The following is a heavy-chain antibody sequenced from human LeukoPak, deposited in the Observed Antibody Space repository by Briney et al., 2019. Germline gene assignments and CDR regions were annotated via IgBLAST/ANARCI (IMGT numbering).Heavy chain of an antibody. V-gene: IGHV4-38-2*02. Sequence: PSETLSLTCTVSGYSISSGYYWGWIRQPPGKGLEWIGSIYHSGSTYYNPSLKSRVTISVDTSKNQFSLKLSSVTAADTAVYYCARDRPGAWGQGTLVTVSS. J-gene: IGHJ5*02. CDR1: GYSISSGYY. CDR3: ARDRPGA. CDR2: IYHSGST. D-gene: IGHD6-6*01.